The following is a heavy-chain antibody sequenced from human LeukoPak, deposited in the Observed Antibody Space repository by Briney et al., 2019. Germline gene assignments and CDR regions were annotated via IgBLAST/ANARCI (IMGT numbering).Heavy chain of an antibody. D-gene: IGHD2-2*01. CDR1: GFTFSSYS. CDR2: ISSSTSTI. V-gene: IGHV3-48*02. Sequence: GGSLRLSCAASGFTFSSYSMNWVRQAPGKGLEWVSYISSSTSTIYYADSVKGRFTISRDNAKNSLYLQMYSLRDEDTAVYYCVRRMECSSTSCYWDFDYWGQGTLVSVSS. CDR3: VRRMECSSTSCYWDFDY. J-gene: IGHJ4*02.